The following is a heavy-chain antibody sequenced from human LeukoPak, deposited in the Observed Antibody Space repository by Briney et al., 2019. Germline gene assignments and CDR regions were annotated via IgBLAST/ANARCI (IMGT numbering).Heavy chain of an antibody. CDR1: GFTFDDYA. Sequence: GGSLGLSCAASGFTFDDYAMHWVRQAPGKGLQWVSLISGDGGSTYYADSVKGRFTISRDNSKNSLYLQMNSLRTEDTALYYCATYGSGSYSHYWGQGTLVTVSS. D-gene: IGHD3-10*01. CDR2: ISGDGGST. CDR3: ATYGSGSYSHY. V-gene: IGHV3-43*02. J-gene: IGHJ4*02.